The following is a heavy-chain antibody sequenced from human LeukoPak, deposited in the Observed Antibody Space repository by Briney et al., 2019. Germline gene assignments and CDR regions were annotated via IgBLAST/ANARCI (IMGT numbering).Heavy chain of an antibody. CDR3: ASLGDYYGSGSHAPFDH. V-gene: IGHV1-2*06. D-gene: IGHD3-10*01. CDR2: INPNSGAT. Sequence: ASVKVPCKASGYXFTGFFIHWVRQAPGQGLEWMGRINPNSGATNFAQKFQGRVTMTRDTSISTAYMELTRLRSDDTAVYYCASLGDYYGSGSHAPFDHWGQGTLVTVSS. CDR1: GYXFTGFF. J-gene: IGHJ4*02.